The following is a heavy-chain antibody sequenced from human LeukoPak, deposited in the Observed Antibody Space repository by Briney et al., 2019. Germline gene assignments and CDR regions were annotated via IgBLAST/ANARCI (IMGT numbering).Heavy chain of an antibody. D-gene: IGHD1-26*01. CDR1: GGSISSYY. V-gene: IGHV4-39*01. J-gene: IGHJ4*02. Sequence: PSETLSLTCTVSGGSISSYYWGWIRQPPGKGLEWIGSIYYSGSTYYNPSLKSRVTISVDTSKNQFSLKLSSVTAADTAVYYCARLVGATDTHFDYRGQGTLVTVSS. CDR3: ARLVGATDTHFDY. CDR2: IYYSGST.